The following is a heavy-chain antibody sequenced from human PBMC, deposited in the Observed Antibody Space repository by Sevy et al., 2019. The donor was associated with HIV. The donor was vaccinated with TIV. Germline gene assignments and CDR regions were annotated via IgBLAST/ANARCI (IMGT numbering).Heavy chain of an antibody. CDR1: GFTFSSYA. CDR2: ISGSGGST. D-gene: IGHD6-19*01. J-gene: IGHJ6*02. CDR3: ATPEKLWLVPPHLYGMDV. Sequence: GGSLRLSCAASGFTFSSYAMSWVRQAPGKGLEWVSAISGSGGSTYYADSVKGRFTISRDNSKNTLYLQMNSLRAEDTAVYYCATPEKLWLVPPHLYGMDVWGQGTTVTVSS. V-gene: IGHV3-23*01.